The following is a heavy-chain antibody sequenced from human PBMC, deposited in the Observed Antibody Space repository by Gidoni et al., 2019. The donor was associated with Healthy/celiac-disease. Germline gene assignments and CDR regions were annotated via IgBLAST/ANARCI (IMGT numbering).Heavy chain of an antibody. CDR2: ISSSSSYI. CDR1: GFTFSSYS. CDR3: ARAAFSGYQTRQFDY. Sequence: EVQLVESGGGLVKPGGSVRLSCAASGFTFSSYSMNWVRQAPGKGLEWVSSISSSSSYIYYADSVKGRFTISRDNAKNSLYLQMNSLRAEDTAVYYCARAAFSGYQTRQFDYWGQGTLVTVSS. V-gene: IGHV3-21*01. D-gene: IGHD5-12*01. J-gene: IGHJ4*02.